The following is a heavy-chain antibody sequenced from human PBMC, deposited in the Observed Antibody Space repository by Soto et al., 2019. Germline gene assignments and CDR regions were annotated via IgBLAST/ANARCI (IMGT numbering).Heavy chain of an antibody. J-gene: IGHJ4*02. CDR2: ISYDGSNK. CDR1: GFTFSSYA. V-gene: IGHV3-30-3*01. Sequence: QVQLVESGGGVVQPGRSLRLSCAASGFTFSSYAMHWVRQAPGKGLEWVAVISYDGSNKYYADSVKGRFTISRDNSKNTLYRQMNSLRAEDTAVYNCARHSSLDYWGQGTLVTVSS. D-gene: IGHD6-13*01. CDR3: ARHSSLDY.